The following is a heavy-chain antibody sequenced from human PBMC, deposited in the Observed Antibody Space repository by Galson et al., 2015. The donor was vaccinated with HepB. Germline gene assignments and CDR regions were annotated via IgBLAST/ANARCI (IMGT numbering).Heavy chain of an antibody. Sequence: SLRLSCAASGFSFTRYAMTWVRQAPGKGLEWVSSITSSGGNSYYTESVKGRFTVSRDKSKNTLLLQLNSLRAEDTAMYFCAKDGIMVANNPYHFHYWGQGTLVTVSS. CDR2: ITSSGGNS. CDR1: GFSFTRYA. V-gene: IGHV3-23*01. CDR3: AKDGIMVANNPYHFHY. D-gene: IGHD2-15*01. J-gene: IGHJ4*02.